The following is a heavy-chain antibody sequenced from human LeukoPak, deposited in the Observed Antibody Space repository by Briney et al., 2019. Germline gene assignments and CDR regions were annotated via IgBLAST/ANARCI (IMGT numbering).Heavy chain of an antibody. CDR1: GFSFGTYS. Sequence: GGSLRLSCAAAGFSFGTYSMNWVRQTPGKGLEWVSSISRTSSYIYYADSVKGRFTLSRDNGKNSLYLQMNSLRAEDTAVYYCARGGMGANSQEYFYYGMDVWGQGTTVTVSS. CDR2: ISRTSSYI. V-gene: IGHV3-21*01. D-gene: IGHD2-8*01. CDR3: ARGGMGANSQEYFYYGMDV. J-gene: IGHJ6*02.